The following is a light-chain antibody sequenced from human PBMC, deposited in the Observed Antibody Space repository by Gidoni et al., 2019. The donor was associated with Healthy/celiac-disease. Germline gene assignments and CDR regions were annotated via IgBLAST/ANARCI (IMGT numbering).Light chain of an antibody. CDR2: DVS. CDR3: SSYTSSSTVV. Sequence: QSALTQPASVSGSPGQSLTIPCTGTSSDVGGYNYVSWYQQHPGKAPKLMIYDVSNRPSGVSNLFSGAKSGNTASLTISGLQAEDEADYYCSSYTSSSTVVFGGGTKLTVL. J-gene: IGLJ2*01. V-gene: IGLV2-14*01. CDR1: SSDVGGYNY.